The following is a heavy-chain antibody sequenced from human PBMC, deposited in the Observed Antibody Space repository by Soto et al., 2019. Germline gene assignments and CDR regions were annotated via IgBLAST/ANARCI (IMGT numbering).Heavy chain of an antibody. Sequence: QVQLVQSGAEVKKPGSSVKVSCKASGGTFSSYAISWVRQAPGQGLEWMGGLIPIFGTANYAQKFQGRVTITADESTSTAYMELSSLRSEDTAVYYCARDGSAVTSLRGYYGMDVWGQGTTVTVSS. CDR1: GGTFSSYA. V-gene: IGHV1-69*01. CDR2: LIPIFGTA. CDR3: ARDGSAVTSLRGYYGMDV. D-gene: IGHD4-17*01. J-gene: IGHJ6*02.